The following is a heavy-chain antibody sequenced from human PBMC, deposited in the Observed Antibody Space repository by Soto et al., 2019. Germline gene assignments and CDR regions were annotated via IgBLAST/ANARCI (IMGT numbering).Heavy chain of an antibody. J-gene: IGHJ4*02. D-gene: IGHD5-18*01. Sequence: QVQLVESGGGVVQPGMSLRLSCVVSGDIFSDYGMHWVRQAPGKGLEWVAVVSFDGSVEYYADSVKGRFTISRDNPKNVLYLQMNSLQIDDTAVYYCAKEGGAGETTLRYRYDSWGQGTLVTVSS. V-gene: IGHV3-30*18. CDR1: GDIFSDYG. CDR3: AKEGGAGETTLRYRYDS. CDR2: VSFDGSVE.